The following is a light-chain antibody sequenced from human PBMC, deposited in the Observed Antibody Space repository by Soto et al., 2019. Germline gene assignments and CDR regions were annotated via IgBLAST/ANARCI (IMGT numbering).Light chain of an antibody. Sequence: EIVMTQSPPTLSVSPGEGVTLSCKASQSISNYLAWYQHKPGQAPRLLINGASIRATGFPARFSGSGSGEDFTLTISSVQSEGFAVYYCQQYLNWPWTFGQGTKVEIK. CDR3: QQYLNWPWT. J-gene: IGKJ1*01. CDR2: GAS. V-gene: IGKV3-15*01. CDR1: QSISNY.